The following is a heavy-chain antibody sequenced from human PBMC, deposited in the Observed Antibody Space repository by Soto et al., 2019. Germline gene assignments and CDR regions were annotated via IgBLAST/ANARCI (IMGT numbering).Heavy chain of an antibody. Sequence: QVQLQESGPGLVKPSGTLSLTCALSGASIITDNWWSWVRQPPGKEMEWIGESYHSGNTNFNPSVKSRVPISADTSKNHFSLTVSSVTAADTAIYYFARAIASSKLRGVVINWGQGTLVTVSS. D-gene: IGHD3-10*01. J-gene: IGHJ4*02. CDR2: SYHSGNT. V-gene: IGHV4-4*02. CDR3: ARAIASSKLRGVVIN. CDR1: GASIITDNW.